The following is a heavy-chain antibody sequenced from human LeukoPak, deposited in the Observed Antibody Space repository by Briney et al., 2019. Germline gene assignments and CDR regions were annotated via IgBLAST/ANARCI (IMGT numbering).Heavy chain of an antibody. CDR3: ARDGDCSGGSCYHHDAPNYYYYGMDV. Sequence: PGGSLRLSCAASGFTFSSYSMNWVRQAPGKGLEWVSSISSSSSYIYYADSVKGRFTISRDNAKNSLYLQMNSLRAEDTAVYYCARDGDCSGGSCYHHDAPNYYYYGMDVWGQGTTVTVSS. CDR1: GFTFSSYS. CDR2: ISSSSSYI. D-gene: IGHD2-15*01. J-gene: IGHJ6*02. V-gene: IGHV3-21*01.